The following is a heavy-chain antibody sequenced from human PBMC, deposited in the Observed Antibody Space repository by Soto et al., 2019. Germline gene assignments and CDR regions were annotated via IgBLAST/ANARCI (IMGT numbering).Heavy chain of an antibody. Sequence: GGSLRLSCAASGFAFSNYAMGWVRQSPGKGLEWVSSISTSIDATYYADSVKGRFTISRDDSKNTLYLQMNSLRAEDSAVYYCAKDRTVAARNFDYWGQGTQVTVSS. V-gene: IGHV3-23*01. CDR2: ISTSIDAT. D-gene: IGHD6-6*01. CDR3: AKDRTVAARNFDY. CDR1: GFAFSNYA. J-gene: IGHJ4*02.